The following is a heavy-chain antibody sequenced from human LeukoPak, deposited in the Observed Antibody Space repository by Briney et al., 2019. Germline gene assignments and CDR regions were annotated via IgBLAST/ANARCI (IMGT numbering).Heavy chain of an antibody. V-gene: IGHV3-21*01. CDR2: ISSSSSYI. J-gene: IGHJ3*02. CDR3: ARSVVVATTRDALDI. D-gene: IGHD2-15*01. Sequence: KPGGSLRLSCAASGFTFSDYSMNWVRQAPGKGLEWVSSISSSSSYIYYADSAKGRFTISRDNAKNSLYLQMNSLRAEDTAVYYCARSVVVATTRDALDIWGQGTMVTVSS. CDR1: GFTFSDYS.